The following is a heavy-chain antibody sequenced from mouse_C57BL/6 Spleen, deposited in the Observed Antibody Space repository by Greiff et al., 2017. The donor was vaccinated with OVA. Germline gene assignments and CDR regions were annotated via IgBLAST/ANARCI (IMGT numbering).Heavy chain of an antibody. Sequence: VQLQQSGPGLVQPSQSLSITCTVSGFSLTSYGVHWVRQSPGKGLEWLGVIWSGGSTDYNAAFISRLSISKDNSKSQVFFKMNSLHADDTAIYYCAINYLTGLFDYWGQGTTLTVSS. V-gene: IGHV2-2*01. CDR3: AINYLTGLFDY. J-gene: IGHJ2*01. CDR1: GFSLTSYG. CDR2: IWSGGST. D-gene: IGHD4-1*01.